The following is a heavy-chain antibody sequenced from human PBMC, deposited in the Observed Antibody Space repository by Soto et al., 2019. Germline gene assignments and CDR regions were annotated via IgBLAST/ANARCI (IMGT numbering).Heavy chain of an antibody. V-gene: IGHV4-34*01. CDR1: GGSFSGYY. CDR2: INHSGST. CDR3: ATLYSYGFTSYYYGMDV. D-gene: IGHD5-18*01. J-gene: IGHJ6*02. Sequence: PSETLSLTCAVYGGSFSGYYWSWIRQPPGKGLEWIGEINHSGSTNYNPSLKSRVTISVDTSKNQFSLKLSSVTAADTAVYYCATLYSYGFTSYYYGMDVWGQGTTVS.